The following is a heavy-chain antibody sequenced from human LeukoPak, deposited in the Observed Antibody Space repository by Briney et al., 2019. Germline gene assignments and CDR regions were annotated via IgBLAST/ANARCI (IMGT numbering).Heavy chain of an antibody. CDR2: IHYTGT. Sequence: SETLSLTCTVSGGSINSDYLTWIRQPPGKGLEWIGYIHYTGTNYNPSLKSRVTMSVDTSKNQFSLKLSSVTAADTAVYYCARGTRNYDSSGLLDYWGQGTLVTVSS. V-gene: IGHV4-59*01. CDR3: ARGTRNYDSSGLLDY. CDR1: GGSINSDY. J-gene: IGHJ4*02. D-gene: IGHD3-22*01.